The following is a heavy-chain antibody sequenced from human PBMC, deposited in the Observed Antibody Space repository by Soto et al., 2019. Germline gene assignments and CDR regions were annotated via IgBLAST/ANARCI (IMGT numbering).Heavy chain of an antibody. CDR3: ARSRFYAGDPYWLFDL. CDR2: IYSGGGT. Sequence: EVQLVESGGGLIRPGGSLRLSCAASGFTVSSNSMNWVRQAPGKGLEWVSVIYSGGGTFYADSVKGRFTISRDNSKNTLYLQVNSLSAEDTAVYYCARSRFYAGDPYWLFDLWGRGTLVTVSS. J-gene: IGHJ2*01. CDR1: GFTVSSNS. V-gene: IGHV3-53*01. D-gene: IGHD2-21*02.